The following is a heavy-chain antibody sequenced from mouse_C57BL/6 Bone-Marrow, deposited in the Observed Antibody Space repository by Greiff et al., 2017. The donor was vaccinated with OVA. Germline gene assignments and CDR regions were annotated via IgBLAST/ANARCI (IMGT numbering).Heavy chain of an antibody. V-gene: IGHV1-52*01. CDR2: IDPSDSET. CDR3: ARWLGGGSSFTSYWYVDV. D-gene: IGHD1-1*01. J-gene: IGHJ1*03. Sequence: QVQLQQPGAELVRPGSSVKLSCKASGYTFTSYWMHWVKQRPIQGLEWIGNIDPSDSETHYNQKFKDKATLTVDKSSSTAYMQLSSLTSEDSAVYYCARWLGGGSSFTSYWYVDVWGTGTTVTVSS. CDR1: GYTFTSYW.